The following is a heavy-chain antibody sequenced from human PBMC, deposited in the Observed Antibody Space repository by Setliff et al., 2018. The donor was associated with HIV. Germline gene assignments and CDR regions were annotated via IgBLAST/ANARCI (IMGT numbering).Heavy chain of an antibody. CDR1: GYTFSSYA. CDR3: ARGGALTTDWYFDV. V-gene: IGHV1-3*01. CDR2: INVAKDKT. D-gene: IGHD4-4*01. Sequence: ASVKVSCKASGYTFSSYALHWVRQATGQRLEWMGWINVAKDKTKYSQNFQGRVTISRDTSANTVYMELSSLRSEDTAVYYCARGGALTTDWYFDVWGRGTPVTVSS. J-gene: IGHJ2*01.